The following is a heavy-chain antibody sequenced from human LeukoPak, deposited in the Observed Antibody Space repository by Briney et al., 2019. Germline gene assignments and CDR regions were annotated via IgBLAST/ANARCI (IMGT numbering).Heavy chain of an antibody. CDR2: ISSSSSYI. CDR3: AKGCCTNGVCYLDY. V-gene: IGHV3-21*01. Sequence: PGGSLRLSCAASGFTFSSYSLNWVRQAPGKGLEWVSSISSSSSYIYYADSVKGRFTISRDNAKNSLYLQMNSLRAEDTAVYYCAKGCCTNGVCYLDYWGQGTLVTVSS. CDR1: GFTFSSYS. D-gene: IGHD2-8*01. J-gene: IGHJ4*02.